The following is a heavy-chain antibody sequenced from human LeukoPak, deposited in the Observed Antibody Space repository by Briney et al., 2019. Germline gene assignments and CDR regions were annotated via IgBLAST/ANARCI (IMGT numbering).Heavy chain of an antibody. Sequence: GVSLRLSCAASGFRFTNYWMSWVRQAPGKGLEWVANIKQDGSEKDYVDSMKGRFTIPKDNAKNSVYLQVNSLRAEDTAVYYCARIGYSSSSFDYWGQGTLVAVSS. CDR1: GFRFTNYW. CDR3: ARIGYSSSSFDY. V-gene: IGHV3-7*01. J-gene: IGHJ4*02. CDR2: IKQDGSEK. D-gene: IGHD6-13*01.